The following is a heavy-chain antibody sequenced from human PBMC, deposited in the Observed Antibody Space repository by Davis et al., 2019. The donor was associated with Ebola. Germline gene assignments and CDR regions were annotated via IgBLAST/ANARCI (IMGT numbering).Heavy chain of an antibody. CDR2: IYPADSGT. CDR3: ARPYTSGQGNAFNV. J-gene: IGHJ3*01. CDR1: EYNFITYW. D-gene: IGHD6-19*01. V-gene: IGHV5-51*01. Sequence: GESLKISCKGSEYNFITYWIGWVRQIPGKGLEWMGIIYPADSGTRYSPSFQGQVTISVDKSISTAYLQWNSLEASDTALYYCARPYTSGQGNAFNVWGQGTMVTVSS.